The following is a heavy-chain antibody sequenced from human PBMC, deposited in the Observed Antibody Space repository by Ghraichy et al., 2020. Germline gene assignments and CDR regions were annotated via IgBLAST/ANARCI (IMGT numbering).Heavy chain of an antibody. CDR1: GYSISSGYY. CDR3: ARVVQGSSSLYYFDY. Sequence: SETLSLTCTVSGYSISSGYYWGWIRQPPGKGLEWIGSIYHSGSTYYNPSLKSRVTISVDTSKNQFSLKLSSVTAADTAVYYCARVVQGSSSLYYFDYWGQGTLVTVSS. CDR2: IYHSGST. D-gene: IGHD6-6*01. J-gene: IGHJ4*02. V-gene: IGHV4-38-2*02.